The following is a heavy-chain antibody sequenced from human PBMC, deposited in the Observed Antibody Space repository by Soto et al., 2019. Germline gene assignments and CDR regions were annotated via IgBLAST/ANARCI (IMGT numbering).Heavy chain of an antibody. CDR1: GGYLSGSY. Sequence: SETLSLTCPFDGGYLSGSYWPLIRPPPGKGLEWIGEINHSGSSNYNPSLKSRVTISVDTSKNQFSLKLSSVTAADTAVYYCARGDDSSGYSFYYYYYGMDVWGQGTKVTVS. CDR2: INHSGSS. J-gene: IGHJ6*02. CDR3: ARGDDSSGYSFYYYYYGMDV. V-gene: IGHV4-34*01. D-gene: IGHD3-22*01.